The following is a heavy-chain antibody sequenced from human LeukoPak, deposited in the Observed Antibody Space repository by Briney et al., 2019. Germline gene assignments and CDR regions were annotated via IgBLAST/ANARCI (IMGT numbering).Heavy chain of an antibody. D-gene: IGHD3-3*01. V-gene: IGHV3-48*03. CDR3: AKDLSKELLYRRGMYYFDY. CDR1: GFTFSSYE. Sequence: GGSLRLSCAASGFTFSSYEMNWVRQAPGKGLEWVSYISSSGSTIYYADSVKGRFTISRDNSKNTLSLQMNSLRAEDTAVYYCAKDLSKELLYRRGMYYFDYWGQGNLVTVSS. J-gene: IGHJ4*02. CDR2: ISSSGSTI.